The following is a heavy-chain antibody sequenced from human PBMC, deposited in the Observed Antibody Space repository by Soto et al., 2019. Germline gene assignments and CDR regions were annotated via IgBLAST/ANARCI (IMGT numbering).Heavy chain of an antibody. D-gene: IGHD6-13*01. V-gene: IGHV3-53*01. CDR1: GLTVRSSY. J-gene: IGHJ4*02. CDR2: IYSAGIT. Sequence: GGSLRLSCAASGLTVRSSYMSWVRQAPGKGLQWVSDIYSAGITYYANSVKGRFTISRDISTNMVYLQMSSLTDEDTAVYYCARARAPEYSSCIFFDIWGPGVLVTVSS. CDR3: ARARAPEYSSCIFFDI.